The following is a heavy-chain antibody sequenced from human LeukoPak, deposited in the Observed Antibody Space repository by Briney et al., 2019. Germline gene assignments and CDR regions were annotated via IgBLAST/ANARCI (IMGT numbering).Heavy chain of an antibody. CDR1: GFTFSTFG. CDR2: IWNDGSIK. V-gene: IGHV3-33*01. J-gene: IGHJ4*02. Sequence: PGGSLRLSCAASGFTFSTFGMHWVRQAPGKGLEWVAVIWNDGSIKYYTDSVKGRFTISRENAKDSLYLQMNSLRAGDTAVYYCARGTGYSAYDYDFDYWGQGTLVTVSS. D-gene: IGHD5-12*01. CDR3: ARGTGYSAYDYDFDY.